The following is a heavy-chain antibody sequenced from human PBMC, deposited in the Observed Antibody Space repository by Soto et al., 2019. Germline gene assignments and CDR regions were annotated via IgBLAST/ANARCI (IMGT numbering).Heavy chain of an antibody. J-gene: IGHJ6*02. CDR3: ARSPIMLRGGMDV. V-gene: IGHV4-59*01. CDR1: GGSMISYY. CDR2: IYYAGST. Sequence: PSETLSLTCTVSGGSMISYYWSWIRQPPGRGLEWIGFIYYAGSTKYNPSLNSRVTISVDTSKNQFSLKLSSVTAADTAVYYCARSPIMLRGGMDVWGQGTTVTVSS. D-gene: IGHD5-12*01.